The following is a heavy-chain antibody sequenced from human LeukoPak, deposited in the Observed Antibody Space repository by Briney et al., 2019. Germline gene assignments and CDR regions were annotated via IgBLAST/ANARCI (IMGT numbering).Heavy chain of an antibody. CDR2: IIAMHGRA. V-gene: IGHV1-69*02. Sequence: EASVTVSFTGSGGSFTISTINWGRRAPEQGGEGLGRIIAMHGRANYKQKLQGRGTITAAKSTSTAYMELSSLRSEDTAVYYCAPDSSGWYGSGYWGQGPLVTVSS. D-gene: IGHD6-19*01. CDR3: APDSSGWYGSGY. CDR1: GGSFTIST. J-gene: IGHJ4*02.